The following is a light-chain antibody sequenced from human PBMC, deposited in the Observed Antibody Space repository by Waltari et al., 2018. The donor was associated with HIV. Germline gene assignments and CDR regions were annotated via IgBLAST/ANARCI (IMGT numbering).Light chain of an antibody. V-gene: IGKV3D-20*01. CDR2: DAS. CDR3: HQYGNSPLT. Sequence: VLTQPPATLSLSPGERATLSFAASQIVSNSYLAWYQQKPSLAPRLLIYDASSRATGIPDRFTGSGSGTDFALTIGRLEPEDFAVYYCHQYGNSPLTFGGGTKVEIK. J-gene: IGKJ4*01. CDR1: QIVSNSY.